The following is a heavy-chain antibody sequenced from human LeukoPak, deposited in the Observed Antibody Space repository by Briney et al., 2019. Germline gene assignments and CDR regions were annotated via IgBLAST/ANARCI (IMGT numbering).Heavy chain of an antibody. V-gene: IGHV4-34*01. J-gene: IGHJ4*02. CDR2: INHSGST. CDR1: GGSFSGYY. Sequence: SETLSLTCAVYGGSFSGYYWSWVRQPPGKGLEWIGKINHSGSTNYNPSLKSRVTISVHTSKHQFSLKLSSVTAADTAVYYCARGGIAVAFDYWGQGTLVTVSS. D-gene: IGHD6-19*01. CDR3: ARGGIAVAFDY.